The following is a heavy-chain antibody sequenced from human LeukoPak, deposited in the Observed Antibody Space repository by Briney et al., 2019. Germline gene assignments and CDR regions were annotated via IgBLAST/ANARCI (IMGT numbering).Heavy chain of an antibody. Sequence: GASVKVSCKASGGTFSSYTISWVRQAPGRGLEWMGRIIPILGIANYAQKFQGRVTITADKSTSTAYMELSSLRSEDTAVYYCARDPDNPGATSPYYYYYYMDVWGKGTTVTVSS. V-gene: IGHV1-69*04. CDR3: ARDPDNPGATSPYYYYYYMDV. CDR1: GGTFSSYT. D-gene: IGHD1-26*01. J-gene: IGHJ6*03. CDR2: IIPILGIA.